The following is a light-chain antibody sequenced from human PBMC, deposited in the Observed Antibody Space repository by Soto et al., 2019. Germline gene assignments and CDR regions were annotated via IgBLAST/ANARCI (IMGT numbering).Light chain of an antibody. Sequence: DIQMTQSPSSLSASVGDRVTITCRASQSISSYLNWYQQKPGKVPKLLIYAASSLQSGVSSRFSGSGSGTDFTLTISSLQPEDFAAYHCQQSYSTPLTFGGGTKVEIK. V-gene: IGKV1-39*01. CDR1: QSISSY. CDR3: QQSYSTPLT. CDR2: AAS. J-gene: IGKJ4*01.